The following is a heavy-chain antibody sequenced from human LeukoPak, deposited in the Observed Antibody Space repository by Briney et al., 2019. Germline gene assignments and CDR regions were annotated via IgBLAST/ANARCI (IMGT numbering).Heavy chain of an antibody. J-gene: IGHJ4*02. CDR1: GFTFSSYG. D-gene: IGHD5/OR15-5a*01. CDR3: AKDKYSVLYHNILDY. CDR2: IVYDGSNK. Sequence: GGSLRLSCAASGFTFSSYGMHWVRQAPGKGLEWVAFIVYDGSNKYYADSVQGRFAISRDNSKNTLYLQMNSLRADDTAVYYCAKDKYSVLYHNILDYWGQGTLVTVSS. V-gene: IGHV3-30*02.